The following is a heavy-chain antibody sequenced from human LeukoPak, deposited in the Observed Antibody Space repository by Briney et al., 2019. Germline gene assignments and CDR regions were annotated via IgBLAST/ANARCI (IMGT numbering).Heavy chain of an antibody. J-gene: IGHJ4*02. V-gene: IGHV4-31*03. D-gene: IGHD2-15*01. Sequence: SETLSLTCTVSGGSISSGGYYWSWIRQHPGKGLEWIGYIYYSGSTYYNPSLKSRVTISVDTSKNQFSLKLSSVTAADTAVYYRARAGCSGGSCYADYWGQGTLVTVSS. CDR1: GGSISSGGYY. CDR2: IYYSGST. CDR3: ARAGCSGGSCYADY.